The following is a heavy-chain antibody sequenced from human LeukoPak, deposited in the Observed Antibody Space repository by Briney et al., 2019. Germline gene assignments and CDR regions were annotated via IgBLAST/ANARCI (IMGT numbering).Heavy chain of an antibody. CDR3: ARRDRVVGSGSYSD. V-gene: IGHV5-51*01. D-gene: IGHD3-10*01. J-gene: IGHJ4*02. CDR1: GYSFTNYW. Sequence: GESLKISCKVSGYSFTNYWIGWVRQVPGKGLEWMGIVYPGDSDTRYSPSFQGQVTISADKSISTAYLQWNTLKASDTAMYYCARRDRVVGSGSYSDWGQGTLVTVSS. CDR2: VYPGDSDT.